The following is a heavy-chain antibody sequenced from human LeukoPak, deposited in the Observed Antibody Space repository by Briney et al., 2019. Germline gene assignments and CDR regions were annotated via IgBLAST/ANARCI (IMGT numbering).Heavy chain of an antibody. V-gene: IGHV3-30*02. J-gene: IGHJ4*02. CDR2: IRYDGSNK. Sequence: GGSLRLSCAASGFTFSSYGMHWVRQAPGKGLEWVAFIRYDGSNKYYADSVKGRFTISRDNSKNTLYLQMNSLRAEDTAVYYCAKRGTVHVVDTAMAGGLSFDYWGQVTLVTVSS. CDR1: GFTFSSYG. CDR3: AKRGTVHVVDTAMAGGLSFDY. D-gene: IGHD5-18*01.